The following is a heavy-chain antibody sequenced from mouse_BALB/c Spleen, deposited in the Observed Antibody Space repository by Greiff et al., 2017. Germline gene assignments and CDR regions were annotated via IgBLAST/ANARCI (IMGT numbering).Heavy chain of an antibody. CDR2: IHYSGST. J-gene: IGHJ4*01. V-gene: IGHV3-1*02. Sequence: DVKLQESGPDLVKPSQSLSLTCTVTGYSITSGSSWHWLRQFPGNKLEWMGYIHYSGSTNYNPSLKSRISITRDTSKNQFFLQLNSVTTEDTATYYCARVRQGYAMDYWGQGTSVTVSA. CDR3: ARVRQGYAMDY. D-gene: IGHD3-2*01. CDR1: GYSITSGSS.